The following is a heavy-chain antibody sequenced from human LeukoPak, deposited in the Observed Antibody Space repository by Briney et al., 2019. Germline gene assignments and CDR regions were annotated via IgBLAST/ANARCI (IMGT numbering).Heavy chain of an antibody. CDR3: AKDTPISVTTGSDAFDI. CDR2: ISGSGGST. D-gene: IGHD4-17*01. CDR1: GFTFSSYA. J-gene: IGHJ3*02. Sequence: WGSLRLSCAASGFTFSSYAMSWVRQAPGKGLEWVSAISGSGGSTYYADSVKGRFTISRDNSKNTLYLQMNSLRAEDTAVYYCAKDTPISVTTGSDAFDIWGQGTMVTVSS. V-gene: IGHV3-23*01.